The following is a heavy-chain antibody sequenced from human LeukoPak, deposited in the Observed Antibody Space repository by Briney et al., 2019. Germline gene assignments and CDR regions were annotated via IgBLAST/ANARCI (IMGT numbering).Heavy chain of an antibody. CDR3: ATISNYGDYGGGDY. V-gene: IGHV4-30-4*07. CDR1: GGSISSGGYS. CDR2: IYYSGST. Sequence: PSQTLSLTCAVSGGSISSGGYSWSWIRQPPGKGPEWIGYIYYSGSTYYNPSLKSRVTISVDTSKNQFSLKLSSVTAADTAVYYCATISNYGDYGGGDYWGQGTLVTVSS. J-gene: IGHJ4*02. D-gene: IGHD4-17*01.